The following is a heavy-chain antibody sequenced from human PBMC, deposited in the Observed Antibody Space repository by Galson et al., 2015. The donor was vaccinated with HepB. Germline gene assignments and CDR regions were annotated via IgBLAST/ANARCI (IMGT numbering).Heavy chain of an antibody. V-gene: IGHV3-30*03. CDR2: TSYDGSKK. CDR3: ARDTGFCNTGVCYKTFDY. Sequence: SLRLSCAASGFTFSSYPMHWVRQAPGKGLEWVTGTSYDGSKKYYAESVEGRFTVSRDNSKDTLYLQLNTLRPEDTAVYFCARDTGFCNTGVCYKTFDYWGQGTPVTVSS. CDR1: GFTFSSYP. D-gene: IGHD2-8*01. J-gene: IGHJ4*02.